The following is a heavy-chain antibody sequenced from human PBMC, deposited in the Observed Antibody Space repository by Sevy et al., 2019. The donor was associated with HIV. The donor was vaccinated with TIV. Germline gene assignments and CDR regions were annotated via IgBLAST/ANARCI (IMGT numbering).Heavy chain of an antibody. Sequence: GGCLRLSCEASGFTFSDYDMHWVRQAPGKGLEWLSFISDRGHITFYGDSVRGRSTISRDNAKNTLYLQVNSLKTEDAAVYYCVAEPTSGGPGHYHYGLDLWGQGTTVFVSS. D-gene: IGHD1-1*01. V-gene: IGHV3-30*03. CDR3: VAEPTSGGPGHYHYGLDL. J-gene: IGHJ6*02. CDR2: ISDRGHIT. CDR1: GFTFSDYD.